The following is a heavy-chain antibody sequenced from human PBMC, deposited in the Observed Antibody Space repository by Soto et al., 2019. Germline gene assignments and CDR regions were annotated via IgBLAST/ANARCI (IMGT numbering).Heavy chain of an antibody. CDR1: GYTFTSYG. Sequence: QVQLVQSGAEVKKPGASVKVSCKASGYTFTSYGISWVRQAPGQGLEWMGWISAYNGNTNYAQKLQGRVTMTTDTSKSTAYMELRSLRSDDTAVYYCARERRVDSSSLGPNWFDPWGQGTLVTVSS. CDR3: ARERRVDSSSLGPNWFDP. J-gene: IGHJ5*02. D-gene: IGHD6-6*01. V-gene: IGHV1-18*01. CDR2: ISAYNGNT.